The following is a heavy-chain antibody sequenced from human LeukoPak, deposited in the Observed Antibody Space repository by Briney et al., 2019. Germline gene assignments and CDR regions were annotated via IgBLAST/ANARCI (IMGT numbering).Heavy chain of an antibody. V-gene: IGHV4-34*01. CDR1: RGSFSGYY. J-gene: IGHJ6*02. D-gene: IGHD1/OR15-1a*01. Sequence: SETLSLTCAVYRGSFSGYYWSWIRQPPGKGLEWIGEINHSGSTNYNPSLKSRVTISVDTSKNQFSLKLSSVTAADTAVYYCARRTSSYYYYGMDVWGQGTTVTVSS. CDR3: ARRTSSYYYYGMDV. CDR2: INHSGST.